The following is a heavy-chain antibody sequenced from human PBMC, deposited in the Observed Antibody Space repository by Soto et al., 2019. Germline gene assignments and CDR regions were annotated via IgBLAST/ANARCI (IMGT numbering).Heavy chain of an antibody. CDR1: GYTLSELS. CDR3: ATTQAAGAFDV. Sequence: QVQLVQSGTEVKKPGASVKVSCRVSGYTLSELSIHWVRQVPGKGLEWMGAFDRENGEAIYAQRCLGRLTMPEDTSTDTAYMELSSLRSEDTAIYYCATTQAAGAFDVWGQWTMVTVSS. D-gene: IGHD6-13*01. V-gene: IGHV1-24*01. CDR2: FDRENGEA. J-gene: IGHJ3*01.